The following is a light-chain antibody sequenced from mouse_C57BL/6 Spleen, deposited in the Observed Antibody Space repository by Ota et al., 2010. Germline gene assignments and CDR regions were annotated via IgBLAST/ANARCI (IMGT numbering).Light chain of an antibody. CDR3: QQSKEVPFT. V-gene: IGKV3-2*01. Sequence: TVLTQHSSSLAVSLGQRATIFCRASQSVDYNGLIISTGSNXNQDSHPNSSIYAASNQGSGVPARFSGSGSGTDFSLNIHPMEEDDTAMYFCQQSKEVPFTFGSGTKLEIK. J-gene: IGKJ4*01. CDR1: QSVDYNGLI. CDR2: AAS.